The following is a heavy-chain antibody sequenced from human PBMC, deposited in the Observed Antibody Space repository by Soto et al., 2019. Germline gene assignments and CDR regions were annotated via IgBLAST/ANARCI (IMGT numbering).Heavy chain of an antibody. D-gene: IGHD2-2*01. CDR3: ARYQYVDKRAF. Sequence: MEWVAVIGSHAETQYYADSVKGRFSISRDTSKNTVSLQMNSLRDEDTAVYYCARYQYVDKRAF. J-gene: IGHJ3*01. V-gene: IGHV3-33*01. CDR2: IGSHAETQ.